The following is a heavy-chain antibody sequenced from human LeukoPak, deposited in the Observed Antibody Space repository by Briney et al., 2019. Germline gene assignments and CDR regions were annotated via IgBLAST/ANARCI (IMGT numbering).Heavy chain of an antibody. CDR2: ISASGGST. D-gene: IGHD5-12*01. V-gene: IGHV3-23*01. CDR1: GFTFSSYA. J-gene: IGHJ4*02. Sequence: PGGSLRLSCAASGFTFSSYAMSWVRQAPGKGLEWVSAISASGGSTFYADSVKGRFTISRDNSQNTLYLQMNSLRAEDTALYYCAKGRGYSGYDFFDYWGQGNLVTVSS. CDR3: AKGRGYSGYDFFDY.